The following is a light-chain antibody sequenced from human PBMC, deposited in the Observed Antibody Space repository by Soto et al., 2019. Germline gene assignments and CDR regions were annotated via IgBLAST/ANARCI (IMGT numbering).Light chain of an antibody. CDR3: QQYNNWPRRT. CDR1: QSVSSRN. CDR2: GAS. V-gene: IGKV3-15*01. J-gene: IGKJ1*01. Sequence: EIVLTQSPDTLSLSPGERATLSCRASQSVSSRNLAWYQQIPGQAPRLLIYGASTRATGIPARFSGSGSGTEFTLTISSLQSEDFAVYYCQQYNNWPRRTFGQGTKVDIK.